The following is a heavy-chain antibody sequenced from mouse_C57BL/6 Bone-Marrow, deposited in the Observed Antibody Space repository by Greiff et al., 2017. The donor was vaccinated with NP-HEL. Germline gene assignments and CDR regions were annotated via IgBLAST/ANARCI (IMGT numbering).Heavy chain of an antibody. Sequence: EVQVVESGGGLVQPGGSLKLSCAASGFTFSDYGMAWVRQAPRKGPEWVAFISNLAYSIYYADTVTGRFTISRENAKNTLYLEMSSLRSEDTAMYYCASSDYYGSSSWFAYWGQGTLVTVSA. J-gene: IGHJ3*01. D-gene: IGHD1-1*01. CDR2: ISNLAYSI. CDR3: ASSDYYGSSSWFAY. V-gene: IGHV5-15*01. CDR1: GFTFSDYG.